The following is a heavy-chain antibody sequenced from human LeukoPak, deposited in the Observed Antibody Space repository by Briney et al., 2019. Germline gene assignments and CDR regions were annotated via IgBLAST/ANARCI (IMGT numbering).Heavy chain of an antibody. D-gene: IGHD3-22*01. CDR3: ARDPAHSSGPFDC. V-gene: IGHV3-48*02. CDR2: IRSSGSTI. Sequence: GGSLRLSCAASGFSFSTYSMNWVRQAPGKGLEWVSYIRSSGSTIYYADSVKGRSTISRDNAKNSLYLQMNSLRDEDTAVYYCARDPAHSSGPFDCWGQGTLVTVSS. CDR1: GFSFSTYS. J-gene: IGHJ4*02.